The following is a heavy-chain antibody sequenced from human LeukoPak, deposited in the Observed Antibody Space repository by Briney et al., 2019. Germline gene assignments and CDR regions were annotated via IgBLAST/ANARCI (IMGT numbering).Heavy chain of an antibody. V-gene: IGHV3-23*01. J-gene: IGHJ3*02. CDR3: STGSYRDVFDI. CDR1: GFTFRSYA. D-gene: IGHD1-26*01. CDR2: ISRSGGST. Sequence: GGSLRLSCAASGFTFRSYAMSWVRQAPRKGLEWVSAISRSGGSTYYADSVKGRFTISRDNAKNTLYLQMNSLRADDTAVYYCSTGSYRDVFDIWGQGTMVTVSS.